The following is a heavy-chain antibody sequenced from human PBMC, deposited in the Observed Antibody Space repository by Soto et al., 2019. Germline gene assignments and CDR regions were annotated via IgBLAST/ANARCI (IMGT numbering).Heavy chain of an antibody. CDR2: IYYRGRP. V-gene: IGHV4-30-4*01. D-gene: IGHD2-15*01. CDR3: ARARGATYFDD. CDR1: GGSISSGDYY. J-gene: IGHJ4*02. Sequence: SETLSLTSTVSGGSISSGDYYWSWIRQPPGKGLEWIGYIYYRGRPYYNPSLKSRVTITVDTSKTQFSLKLSSVTAADTAVYYCARARGATYFDDWGQGTLVTVSS.